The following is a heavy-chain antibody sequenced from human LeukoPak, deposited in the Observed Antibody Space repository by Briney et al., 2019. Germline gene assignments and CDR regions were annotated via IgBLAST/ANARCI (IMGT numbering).Heavy chain of an antibody. D-gene: IGHD2/OR15-2a*01. Sequence: PGGSLRLSCAASGFSVSDSYMSWVRQAPGKGLEGVSILYSGGDTYYSASVRGRFTISRDNSKNTLYLQMNTLSAADTAVYFCARGENYYFHTDVWGKGATVTVSS. CDR1: GFSVSDSY. J-gene: IGHJ6*03. V-gene: IGHV3-66*02. CDR3: ARGENYYFHTDV. CDR2: LYSGGDT.